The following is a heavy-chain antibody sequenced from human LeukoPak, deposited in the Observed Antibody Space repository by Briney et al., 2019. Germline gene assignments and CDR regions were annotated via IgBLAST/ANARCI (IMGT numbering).Heavy chain of an antibody. CDR2: ISGSGGST. V-gene: IGHV3-23*01. Sequence: SGGSLRLSCAASGFTFSSYAMSWVRQAPGKGLEWVSAISGSGGSTYYADSVKGRFTISRDNSKNTLYLQMNSLRAEDTAVYYCAKVPTYGSGTNYWGQGTLVTVSS. CDR3: AKVPTYGSGTNY. CDR1: GFTFSSYA. D-gene: IGHD3-10*01. J-gene: IGHJ4*02.